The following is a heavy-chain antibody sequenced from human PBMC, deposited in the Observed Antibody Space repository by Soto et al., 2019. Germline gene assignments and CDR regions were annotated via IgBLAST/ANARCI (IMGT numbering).Heavy chain of an antibody. CDR2: ISGSGGST. CDR1: GFTFSSYA. CDR3: AKSVPDSYNWCDP. D-gene: IGHD3-3*01. V-gene: IGHV3-23*01. J-gene: IGHJ5*02. Sequence: GGSLRLSCAASGFTFSSYAMSWVRQAPGKGLEWVSGISGSGGSTNYAYTGKGRFTISRDNSKNTLYRQMNSLRAGDTAVYYCAKSVPDSYNWCDPGGQGTLVTVSS.